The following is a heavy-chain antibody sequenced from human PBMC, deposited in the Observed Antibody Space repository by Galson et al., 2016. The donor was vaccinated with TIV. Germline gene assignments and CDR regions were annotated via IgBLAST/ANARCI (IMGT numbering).Heavy chain of an antibody. V-gene: IGHV1-18*04. D-gene: IGHD1-7*01. CDR2: LNPHNTVL. Sequence: SVKVSCKASGYQFSHYGISWVRQAPGDRLEWMGWLNPHNTVLNYAQKFQDRVTMTADKSTGTAFMEVRSLTLDDTAVYFCARVWIKLWKEELNVWGQGTLVTVSS. J-gene: IGHJ4*02. CDR1: GYQFSHYG. CDR3: ARVWIKLWKEELNV.